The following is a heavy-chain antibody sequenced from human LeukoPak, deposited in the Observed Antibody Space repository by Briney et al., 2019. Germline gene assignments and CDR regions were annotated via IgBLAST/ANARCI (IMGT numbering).Heavy chain of an antibody. CDR1: GYTFTNFD. D-gene: IGHD1-26*01. J-gene: IGHJ4*02. CDR2: MNPNTGNA. V-gene: IGHV1-8*03. Sequence: ASMKVSCKASGYTFTNFDINWVRQATGQGLEWMGWMNPNTGNAGYAQKFQDRVTITWDASITTAYMDLRSLRSEDTAVYYCARVGYSNSYDYWGQGTLVTVSS. CDR3: ARVGYSNSYDY.